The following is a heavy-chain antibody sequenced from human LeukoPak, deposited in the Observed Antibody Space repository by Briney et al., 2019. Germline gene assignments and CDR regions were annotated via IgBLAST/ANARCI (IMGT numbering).Heavy chain of an antibody. CDR2: ISSSSSYI. Sequence: GGSLRLSCAASGFTFSSYSMNWVRQAPGKGREWVSSISSSSSYIYYADSVKGRFTISRDNAKNSLYLQMNSLRAEDTAVYYCARDKELLLDYWGQGTLVTVSS. V-gene: IGHV3-21*01. CDR1: GFTFSSYS. CDR3: ARDKELLLDY. D-gene: IGHD2-15*01. J-gene: IGHJ4*02.